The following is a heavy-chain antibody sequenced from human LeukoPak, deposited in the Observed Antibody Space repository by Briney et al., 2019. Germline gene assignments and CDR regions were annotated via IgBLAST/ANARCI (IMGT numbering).Heavy chain of an antibody. CDR3: AKPNYKDCSGGSCYTSGFDY. Sequence: GGSLRLSCAASGFTFSSYGMHWVRQAPGKGVEWVAVIWYDGSNKYYADSVKGRFTISRDNSKNTLYLQVNSLRAEDTAVYYCAKPNYKDCSGGSCYTSGFDYWGQGTLVTVSS. CDR1: GFTFSSYG. J-gene: IGHJ4*02. V-gene: IGHV3-33*06. D-gene: IGHD2-15*01. CDR2: IWYDGSNK.